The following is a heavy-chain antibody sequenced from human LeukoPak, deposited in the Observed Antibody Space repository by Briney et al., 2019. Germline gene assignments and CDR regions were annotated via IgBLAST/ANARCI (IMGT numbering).Heavy chain of an antibody. CDR3: TTYLGLTMMRGVIVY. Sequence: PGGSLRLSCAASGFTFTNAWMTWVRQAPGKGLEWVGRNKSKGDGETTDYAAPVKGRFSMSRDDSKATMYLQMYSLEAEDTAVYYCTTYLGLTMMRGVIVYWGQGALVTVSS. CDR1: GFTFTNAW. D-gene: IGHD3-10*01. V-gene: IGHV3-15*01. CDR2: NKSKGDGETT. J-gene: IGHJ4*02.